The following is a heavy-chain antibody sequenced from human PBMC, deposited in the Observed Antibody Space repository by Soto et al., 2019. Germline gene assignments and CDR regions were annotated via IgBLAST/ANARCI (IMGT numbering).Heavy chain of an antibody. D-gene: IGHD3-3*01. CDR2: ISGSGGST. Sequence: GGSLRLACAASGFTFSSYAMRWVRQAPGKWLEWVSAISGSGGSTYYADSVKGRFTISRDNSKNTLYLQINSLRAEDTAVYYCAKDRGIFGVVILPFDYGGQGTLVTVSS. CDR1: GFTFSSYA. J-gene: IGHJ4*02. CDR3: AKDRGIFGVVILPFDY. V-gene: IGHV3-23*01.